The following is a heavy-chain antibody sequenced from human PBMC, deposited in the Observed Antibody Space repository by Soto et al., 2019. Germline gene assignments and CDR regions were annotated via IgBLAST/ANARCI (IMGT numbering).Heavy chain of an antibody. D-gene: IGHD5-12*01. Sequence: QVQLVQSGAGVKKPGASVKVSCKASGYTFTSYYMHWVRQAPGQGLEWMGIINPSGGSTSYAQKFQGRVTMTRDTSTSTVYMELSSLRSEDTAVYYCARESVDIVATTRVSGGMDVWGQGTTVTVSS. V-gene: IGHV1-46*01. CDR2: INPSGGST. CDR1: GYTFTSYY. J-gene: IGHJ6*02. CDR3: ARESVDIVATTRVSGGMDV.